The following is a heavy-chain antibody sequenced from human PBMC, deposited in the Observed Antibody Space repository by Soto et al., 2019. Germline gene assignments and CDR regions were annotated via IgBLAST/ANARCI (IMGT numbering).Heavy chain of an antibody. CDR2: ISKDGSHS. D-gene: IGHD4-17*01. CDR3: ARGTDYADLGNAEYFHP. J-gene: IGHJ1*01. Sequence: QVQLVESGVGVVQPGRSLRLSCAASGFNFRTYGIHWVRQAPGKGLEWVALISKDGSHSYYAHSVKGRFTTSRDNSQNKAFLQVNSLRADDTAVYFCARGTDYADLGNAEYFHPWGQGTLVNVSS. CDR1: GFNFRTYG. V-gene: IGHV3-30*03.